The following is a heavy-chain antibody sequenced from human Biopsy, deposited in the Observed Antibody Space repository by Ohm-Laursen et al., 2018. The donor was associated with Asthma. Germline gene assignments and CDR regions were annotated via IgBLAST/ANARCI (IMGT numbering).Heavy chain of an antibody. CDR1: GFTFSTYS. D-gene: IGHD5-12*01. CDR2: ISSTSTYI. J-gene: IGHJ4*02. CDR3: SRDRGESGYDFGRYDY. Sequence: LSLTCAAPGFTFSTYSMNWVRQAPGKGLEWVSSISSTSTYIYYADSVKGRFTISRDNVKNSLYLQMNSLRAEDTAVYYCSRDRGESGYDFGRYDYWGQGTLVTVSS. V-gene: IGHV3-21*01.